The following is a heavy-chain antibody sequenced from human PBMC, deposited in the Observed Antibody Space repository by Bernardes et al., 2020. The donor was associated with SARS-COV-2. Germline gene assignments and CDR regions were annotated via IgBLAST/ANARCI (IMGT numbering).Heavy chain of an antibody. J-gene: IGHJ5*01. D-gene: IGHD5-12*01. CDR2: IWYDGSNK. CDR1: GFTFSNHG. V-gene: IGHV3-33*08. CDR3: ARDAPLMATIPYNRFDS. Sequence: GGSLRLSCAASGFTFSNHGMHWVRRAPGKGLEWVAVIWYDGSNKNYADSVKGRFTISRDNSKNTLHLQMNSLRVEDTAMYYCARDAPLMATIPYNRFDSWGQGTLVTVSS.